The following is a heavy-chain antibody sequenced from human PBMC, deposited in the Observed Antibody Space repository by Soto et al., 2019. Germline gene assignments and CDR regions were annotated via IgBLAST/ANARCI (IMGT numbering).Heavy chain of an antibody. CDR2: ISAYNGNT. V-gene: IGHV1-18*04. J-gene: IGHJ6*04. Sequence: ASVKLSCKASGYTITSYGISWVRQAPGQGLEWMGWISAYNGNTNYAQKLQGRVTMTTDTSTSTAYMELRSLRSDDTAVYYCARDSGTLAGRYYALDVLVKDTTVTVS. CDR1: GYTITSYG. CDR3: ARDSGTLAGRYYALDV. D-gene: IGHD3-16*01.